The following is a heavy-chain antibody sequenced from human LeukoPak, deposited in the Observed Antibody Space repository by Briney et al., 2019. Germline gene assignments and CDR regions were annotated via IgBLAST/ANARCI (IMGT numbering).Heavy chain of an antibody. D-gene: IGHD5-12*01. CDR2: ISSISSHI. J-gene: IGHJ6*04. Sequence: GGSLRLSCAASGFTFDNYNMNWVRQAPGKGLEWVSSISSISSHIYYVDSVKGRFSISRDNAKNSVYLQMNSLRVEDTALYYCARASSAYDSALNYYYAMDVWGKGTTVTVSS. CDR3: ARASSAYDSALNYYYAMDV. CDR1: GFTFDNYN. V-gene: IGHV3-21*06.